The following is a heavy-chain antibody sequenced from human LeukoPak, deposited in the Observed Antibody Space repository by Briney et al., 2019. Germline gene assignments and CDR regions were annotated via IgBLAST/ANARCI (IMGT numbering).Heavy chain of an antibody. J-gene: IGHJ4*02. CDR3: ARMKGIVVVPAAIRYRGYFDY. D-gene: IGHD2-2*02. CDR1: GYTFTGYN. V-gene: IGHV1-2*02. Sequence: ASVKVSCKASGYTFTGYNMHWVRQAPGQGLEWMGWINPNSGGTNYAQKFQGRVTMTRDTSISTAYMELSRLRSDDTAVYYCARMKGIVVVPAAIRYRGYFDYWGQGTLVTVSS. CDR2: INPNSGGT.